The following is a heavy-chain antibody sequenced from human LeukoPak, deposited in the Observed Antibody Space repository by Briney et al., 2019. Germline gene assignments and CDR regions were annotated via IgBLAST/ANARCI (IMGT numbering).Heavy chain of an antibody. J-gene: IGHJ4*02. CDR3: TRSSVDY. Sequence: GGSLRLSCAASGFTFSGSAMHWVRQASGKGLEWVGRIRSKANNHATAYAASVKGRFTISRDDSKNTAYLQMNNLKTEDTAVYYCTRSSVDYWGQGTLVTVSS. V-gene: IGHV3-73*01. CDR1: GFTFSGSA. CDR2: IRSKANNHAT.